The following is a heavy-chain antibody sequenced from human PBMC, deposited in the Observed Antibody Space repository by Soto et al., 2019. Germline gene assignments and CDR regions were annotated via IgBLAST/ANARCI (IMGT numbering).Heavy chain of an antibody. CDR3: AGSYYYGSGSVDY. Sequence: QVQLVQSGAEVKKPGSSVKVSCKASGGTFSSYTISWVRQAPGQGLEWMGRIIPILGIANYAQKFQGRVTSTADNSTSTAYMELSSLRSEDTAVYYCAGSYYYGSGSVDYWGQGALVTVSS. CDR1: GGTFSSYT. V-gene: IGHV1-69*02. CDR2: IIPILGIA. J-gene: IGHJ4*02. D-gene: IGHD3-10*01.